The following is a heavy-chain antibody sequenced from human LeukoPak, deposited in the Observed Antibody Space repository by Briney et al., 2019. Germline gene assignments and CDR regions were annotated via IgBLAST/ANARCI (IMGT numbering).Heavy chain of an antibody. J-gene: IGHJ4*02. Sequence: SETLSLTCTVSGGSISSGGYYWSRIRQPPGKGLEWIGYIYHSGSTYYNPSLKSRVTISVDRSKNQFSLKLSSVTAADTAVYYCARDTLGYCSSTSCNTGDYFDYWGQGTLVTVSS. CDR1: GGSISSGGYY. V-gene: IGHV4-30-2*01. D-gene: IGHD2-2*01. CDR2: IYHSGST. CDR3: ARDTLGYCSSTSCNTGDYFDY.